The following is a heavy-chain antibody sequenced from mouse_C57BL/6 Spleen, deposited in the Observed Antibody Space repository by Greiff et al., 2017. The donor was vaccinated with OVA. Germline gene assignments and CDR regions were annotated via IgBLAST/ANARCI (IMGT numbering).Heavy chain of an antibody. CDR2: INPGSGGT. J-gene: IGHJ2*01. CDR1: GYAFTNYL. D-gene: IGHD2-2*01. V-gene: IGHV1-54*01. Sequence: QVQLQQSGAELVRPGTSVKVSCKASGYAFTNYLIEWVKQRPGQGLEWIGVINPGSGGTNYNEKFKGKAKLTVDKSSSTAYMQLSSLTSEESAVYFCARSRGYEGYYFDYWGQGTTLTVSS. CDR3: ARSRGYEGYYFDY.